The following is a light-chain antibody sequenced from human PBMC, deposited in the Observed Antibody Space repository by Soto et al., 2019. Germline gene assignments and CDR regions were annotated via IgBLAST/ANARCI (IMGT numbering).Light chain of an antibody. V-gene: IGLV2-14*01. CDR3: SSYTSRSTLV. CDR1: SSDVGGYNY. CDR2: DVS. Sequence: QSVLTQPASVSGSPGQLITISCTGTSSDVGGYNYVSWYQQHPGKAPKLMIYDVSDRPSGVSSRFSGSKSGNTASLTISGLQVEDEADYYCSSYTSRSTLVFGGGTKLTVL. J-gene: IGLJ2*01.